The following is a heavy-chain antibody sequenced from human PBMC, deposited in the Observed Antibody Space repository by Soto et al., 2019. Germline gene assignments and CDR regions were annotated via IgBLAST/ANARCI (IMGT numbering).Heavy chain of an antibody. D-gene: IGHD2-8*01. V-gene: IGHV1-2*02. CDR1: GYTFTGHY. CDR2: IGPESGAT. CDR3: GRGRSGQMVVFY. J-gene: IGHJ4*02. Sequence: SSVKVYCKAAGYTFTGHYIHWVRQAPEQGPEWMGEIGPESGATRYAQKFQGRVTMTRDMSITTVYMELNNLSPDDTAVYYCGRGRSGQMVVFYWGQGTPVTV.